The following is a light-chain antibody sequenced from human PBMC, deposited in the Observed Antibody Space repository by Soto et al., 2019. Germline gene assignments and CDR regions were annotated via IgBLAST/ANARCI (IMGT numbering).Light chain of an antibody. J-gene: IGKJ3*01. CDR1: QSLSNK. CDR3: HQYHIWPIHT. V-gene: IGKV3-15*01. CDR2: DAS. Sequence: EIVMTQSPATLSVSPGERAILSCRASQSLSNKLAWYQHKAGQAPMLLIYDASTRATGIPARFSGSGSGTAVTLTIDSLQSEDFAVYYCHQYHIWPIHTFSPGTKVDIK.